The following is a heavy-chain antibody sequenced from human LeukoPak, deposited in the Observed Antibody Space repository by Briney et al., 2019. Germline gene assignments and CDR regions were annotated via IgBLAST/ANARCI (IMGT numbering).Heavy chain of an antibody. CDR3: ARDQYYDILTGLGNYYGMDV. J-gene: IGHJ6*02. CDR2: ISAYNGNT. D-gene: IGHD3-9*01. V-gene: IGHV1-18*01. Sequence: ASVRVSCKASGYTFTSYGISWVRQAPGQGLEWMGWISAYNGNTNYAQKLQGRVTMNTDTSTSTDYMELRSLRSDDTAVYYCARDQYYDILTGLGNYYGMDVWGQGTTVTVSS. CDR1: GYTFTSYG.